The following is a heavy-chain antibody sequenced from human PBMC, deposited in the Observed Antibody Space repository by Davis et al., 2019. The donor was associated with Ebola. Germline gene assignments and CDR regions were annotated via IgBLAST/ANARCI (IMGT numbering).Heavy chain of an antibody. D-gene: IGHD1-26*01. Sequence: AASVKVSCKASGGPFRSAGISWVRQAPGQGLEWMGRIIHILGMTDYAQKFQGRVIITADKSTNTAYMELHSLRSEDTALYYCARDQGVGASRTDHWGQGSLVIVSS. J-gene: IGHJ4*02. CDR2: IIHILGMT. V-gene: IGHV1-69*04. CDR1: GGPFRSAG. CDR3: ARDQGVGASRTDH.